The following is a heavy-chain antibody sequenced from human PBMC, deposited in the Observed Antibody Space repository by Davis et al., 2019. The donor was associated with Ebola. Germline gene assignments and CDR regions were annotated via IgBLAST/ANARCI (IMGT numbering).Heavy chain of an antibody. CDR1: GYTLTELS. D-gene: IGHD3-10*01. V-gene: IGHV1-24*01. CDR2: FDPEDGET. Sequence: ASVKVSCKVSGYTLTELSMHWVRQTPGKGLEWMGGFDPEDGETVNAQKFQGRVTMTEDTSTDTAYMELTSLTSEDTALYYCTTGASGTYFPYNWFDPWGQGTLVTVSS. CDR3: TTGASGTYFPYNWFDP. J-gene: IGHJ5*02.